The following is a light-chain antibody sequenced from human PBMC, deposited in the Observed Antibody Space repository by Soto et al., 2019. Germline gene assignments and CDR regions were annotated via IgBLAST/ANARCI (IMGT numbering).Light chain of an antibody. J-gene: IGKJ3*01. CDR2: TAS. Sequence: DIQMTQSPSSLSASVGDRVTITCRASQGIRNDLGWYQQKAGKAPKRMIYTASSLQSGVPSRLSGNGSGKELTLAISSLQPEDFATYYCLQYNSYHLTLGPGTKVDIK. V-gene: IGKV1-17*01. CDR1: QGIRND. CDR3: LQYNSYHLT.